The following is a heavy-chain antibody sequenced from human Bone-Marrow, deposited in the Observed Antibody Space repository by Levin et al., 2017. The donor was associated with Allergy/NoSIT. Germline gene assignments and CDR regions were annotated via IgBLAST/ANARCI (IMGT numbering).Heavy chain of an antibody. Sequence: GESLKISCAASGFTLSDHYFSWIRQAPGKGLEWVSYMSSSGDTIFYADSVKGRFTISRDNANNSLYLQMHSLRAEDTAVYYCARSDQGPFDPWGQGTLVTVSS. J-gene: IGHJ5*02. CDR1: GFTLSDHY. V-gene: IGHV3-11*01. CDR2: MSSSGDTI. CDR3: ARSDQGPFDP.